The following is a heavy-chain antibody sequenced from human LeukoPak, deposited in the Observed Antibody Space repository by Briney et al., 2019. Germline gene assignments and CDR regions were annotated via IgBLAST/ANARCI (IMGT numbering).Heavy chain of an antibody. Sequence: AMSWVRXAPGKGLEWVSAISGSGGSTYYADSVKGRFTISRDNSKNTLYLQMNSLRAEDTTVYYCAKPYDFWSGYPGYNWFDPWGQGTLVTVSS. V-gene: IGHV3-23*01. D-gene: IGHD3-3*01. CDR3: AKPYDFWSGYPGYNWFDP. CDR2: ISGSGGST. J-gene: IGHJ5*02. CDR1: A.